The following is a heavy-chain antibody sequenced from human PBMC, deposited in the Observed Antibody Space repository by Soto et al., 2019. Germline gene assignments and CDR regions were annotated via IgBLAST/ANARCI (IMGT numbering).Heavy chain of an antibody. CDR2: INAGNGDT. D-gene: IGHD4-17*01. J-gene: IGHJ4*02. Sequence: QVQFVQSGAEVKKPGASVKGSCRDSGYTFADYAIHWVRQAPGQSVEWMGWINAGNGDTKYSQKFQGRVTLSTDTSGSTAYMDINSLTTDDTAVYYCARDRWVTTLTFDRWGQGTLVIVSS. CDR1: GYTFADYA. V-gene: IGHV1-3*01. CDR3: ARDRWVTTLTFDR.